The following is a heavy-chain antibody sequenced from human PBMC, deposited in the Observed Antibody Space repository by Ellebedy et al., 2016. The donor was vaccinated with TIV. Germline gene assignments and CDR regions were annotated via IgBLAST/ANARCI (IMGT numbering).Heavy chain of an antibody. Sequence: GGSLRLXXKASGYKFTTYWIAWVRQMPGKGLEWMGVIYPEDSDIGYNQSFQGHVTISTDNSISVAYLQWNSLKASDTAMYYCARHTKGAMDVWGQGTTVTVSS. CDR1: GYKFTTYW. CDR3: ARHTKGAMDV. D-gene: IGHD2-8*01. V-gene: IGHV5-51*01. CDR2: IYPEDSDI. J-gene: IGHJ6*02.